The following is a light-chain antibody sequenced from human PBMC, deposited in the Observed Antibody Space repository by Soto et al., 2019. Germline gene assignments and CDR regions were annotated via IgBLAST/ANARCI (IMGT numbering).Light chain of an antibody. V-gene: IGKV3-15*01. Sequence: EIVLTQSPGTLVLSPGDSATLSCRGSQSVNKAYLVWCQQKPGQAPRLLIYGGSTRATGISARLSGSGSGTELNLTISRLQSEDFAVYYCQKYNNWPITFGQGTRLEIK. CDR3: QKYNNWPIT. CDR2: GGS. CDR1: QSVNKAY. J-gene: IGKJ5*01.